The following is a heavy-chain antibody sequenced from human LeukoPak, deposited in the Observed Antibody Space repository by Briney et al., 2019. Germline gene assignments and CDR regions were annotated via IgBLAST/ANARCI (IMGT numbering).Heavy chain of an antibody. Sequence: GGSLRLSCAASGFTFSQYEMNWVRQAPGRGLEFVSYISRISRRGTTIYYGESVKGLFTISRDDARNSLYLQMNSLRAEDTAVYYCAKDMGYYYGSGSYPPENGYWGQGTLVTVSS. CDR1: GFTFSQYE. V-gene: IGHV3-48*03. CDR2: ISRISRRGTTI. D-gene: IGHD3-10*01. J-gene: IGHJ4*02. CDR3: AKDMGYYYGSGSYPPENGY.